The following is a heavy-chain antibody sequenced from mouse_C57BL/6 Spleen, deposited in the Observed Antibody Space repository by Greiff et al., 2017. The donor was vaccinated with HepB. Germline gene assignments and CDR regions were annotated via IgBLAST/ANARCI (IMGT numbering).Heavy chain of an antibody. V-gene: IGHV1-9*01. CDR3: ARRGNYYGSSPWFAY. Sequence: VHLVESGAELMKPGASVKLSCKATGYTFTGYWIEWVKQRPGHGLEWIGEILPGSGSTNYNEKFKGKATFTADTSSNTAYMQLSSLTTEDSAIYYCARRGNYYGSSPWFAYWGQGTLVTVSA. CDR1: GYTFTGYW. J-gene: IGHJ3*01. CDR2: ILPGSGST. D-gene: IGHD1-1*01.